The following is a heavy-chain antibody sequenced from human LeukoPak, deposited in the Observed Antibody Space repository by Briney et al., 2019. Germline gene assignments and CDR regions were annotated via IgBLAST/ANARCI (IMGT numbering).Heavy chain of an antibody. Sequence: TGGSLRLSCAASGFTFSSYSMNWVRQAPGKGLEWVSSISSSTSYIYYADSERGRFTISRDNATNSLYLQMNSLRAEDTAVYYCARDGSGYCSGGSCYSAEYFQHWGQGTLVTVSS. CDR2: ISSSTSYI. CDR1: GFTFSSYS. J-gene: IGHJ1*01. V-gene: IGHV3-21*01. CDR3: ARDGSGYCSGGSCYSAEYFQH. D-gene: IGHD2-15*01.